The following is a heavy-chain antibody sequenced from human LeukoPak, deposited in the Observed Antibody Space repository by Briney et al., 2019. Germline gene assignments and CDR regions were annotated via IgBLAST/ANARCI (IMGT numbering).Heavy chain of an antibody. J-gene: IGHJ4*02. CDR2: ISSSSSYI. Sequence: GGSLRLSCAASGFTFSIYNMNWVRQAPGKGLEWVSSISSSSSYIYYADSVKGRFTISRDSAKNSLYLQMNSLRAEDTAVYYCARLTTTVTTPFDYWGQGTLVTVSS. CDR3: ARLTTTVTTPFDY. CDR1: GFTFSIYN. V-gene: IGHV3-21*01. D-gene: IGHD4-17*01.